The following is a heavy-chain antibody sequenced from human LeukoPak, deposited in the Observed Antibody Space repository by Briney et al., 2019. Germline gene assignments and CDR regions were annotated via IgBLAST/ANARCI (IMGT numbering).Heavy chain of an antibody. D-gene: IGHD6-19*01. V-gene: IGHV3-66*01. CDR2: IYSIGST. Sequence: PGGSLRLSCAASGLTVSSNYMSWVRQAPGKGLEWVSVIYSIGSTYYADSVKGRFTISRDNSKNTLYLQMNSLRGEDAAVYYCARGLAGEDWGQGTLVTGSS. J-gene: IGHJ4*02. CDR1: GLTVSSNY. CDR3: ARGLAGED.